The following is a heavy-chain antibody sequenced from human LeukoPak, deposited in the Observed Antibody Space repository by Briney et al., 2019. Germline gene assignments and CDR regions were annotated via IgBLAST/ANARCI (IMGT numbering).Heavy chain of an antibody. D-gene: IGHD6-13*01. CDR2: ISYDGSNK. CDR3: ARDQGSSSYLDY. Sequence: PGRSLRLSCAASGFTFSGYAMHWVRQAPGKGLEWVAVISYDGSNKYYADSVKGRFTISRDNSKNTLYLQMNSLRAEDTAVYYCARDQGSSSYLDYWGQGTLVTVSS. V-gene: IGHV3-30*04. CDR1: GFTFSGYA. J-gene: IGHJ4*02.